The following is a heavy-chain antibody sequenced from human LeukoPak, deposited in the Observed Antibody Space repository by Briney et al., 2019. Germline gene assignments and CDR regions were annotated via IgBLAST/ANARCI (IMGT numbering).Heavy chain of an antibody. Sequence: GGSLRLSCAASGFTFSKYAMSWVRQAPGKGLEWVSVISGSGGSTYHADSVKGRFTISRDNSNNTLYLQMNSLRAEDTAIYYCAKVRSAVVAAATNYWGQGTLVTVSS. CDR3: AKVRSAVVAAATNY. D-gene: IGHD2-15*01. J-gene: IGHJ4*02. CDR1: GFTFSKYA. V-gene: IGHV3-23*01. CDR2: ISGSGGST.